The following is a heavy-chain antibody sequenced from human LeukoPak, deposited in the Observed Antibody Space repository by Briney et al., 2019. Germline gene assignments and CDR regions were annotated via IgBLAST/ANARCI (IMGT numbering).Heavy chain of an antibody. J-gene: IGHJ4*02. D-gene: IGHD3-10*01. CDR2: ISPSNSHI. Sequence: GGSLRLSCAASGFTFSSYTMNWVRQAPGKGLEWVSSISPSNSHIYYADSLKGRFTISRDNAKNSVYLQMNSLRAEDTGLYYCARDHPGEDYFDYWGQGTLVTVSS. CDR3: ARDHPGEDYFDY. V-gene: IGHV3-21*01. CDR1: GFTFSSYT.